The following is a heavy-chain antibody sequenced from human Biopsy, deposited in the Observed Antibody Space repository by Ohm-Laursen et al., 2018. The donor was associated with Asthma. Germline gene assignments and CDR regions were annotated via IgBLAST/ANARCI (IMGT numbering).Heavy chain of an antibody. J-gene: IGHJ6*02. CDR2: ISVYNGNT. CDR3: ARSVDYSHYYGIDV. CDR1: GYTFNSAG. Sequence: SSVKVSCKTSGYTFNSAGITWVRQAPGQGLEWMGWISVYNGNTKVAQKLQGRVTMITDTSTSTAYMELRSLRSDDTAVYFCARSVDYSHYYGIDVWGQGATVTVS. D-gene: IGHD3-10*01. V-gene: IGHV1-18*01.